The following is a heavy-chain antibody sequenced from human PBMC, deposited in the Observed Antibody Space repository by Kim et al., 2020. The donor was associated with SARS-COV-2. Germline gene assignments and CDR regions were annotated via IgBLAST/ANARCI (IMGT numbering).Heavy chain of an antibody. V-gene: IGHV3-7*01. CDR2: DGSDR. CDR3: ARDLRATG. J-gene: IGHJ4*02. D-gene: IGHD5-12*01. Sequence: DGSDRSDVDSVKSRLTISRHNGKNSLYLQMNSLRAEDTAVYYCARDLRATGWGQGTLVTVSS.